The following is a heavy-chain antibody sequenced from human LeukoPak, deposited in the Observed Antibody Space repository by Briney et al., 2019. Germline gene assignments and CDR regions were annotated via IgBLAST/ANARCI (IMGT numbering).Heavy chain of an antibody. CDR2: ICSGGST. CDR1: GFTVSSNY. D-gene: IGHD6-19*01. CDR3: ARASSIAVAGSLSYYYGMDV. V-gene: IGHV3-53*04. Sequence: GGSLRLSCAASGFTVSSNYMSWVRQAPGKGLEWVSVICSGGSTYYADSVKGRFTISRHNSKNTLYLQMNSLRAEDTAVYYCARASSIAVAGSLSYYYGMDVWGQGTTVTVSS. J-gene: IGHJ6*02.